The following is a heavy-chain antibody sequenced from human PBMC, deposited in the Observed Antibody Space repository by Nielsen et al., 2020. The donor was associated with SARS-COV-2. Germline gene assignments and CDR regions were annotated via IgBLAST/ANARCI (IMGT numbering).Heavy chain of an antibody. Sequence: SETLSLTCTVSGGSISSYYWSWIRQPPGKGLEWIGYIYYSGSTNYNPSLKSRVTISVDTSKNQFSLKLSSVTAADTAVYYCARERDYDYVWGSYWPHYGMDVWGQGTTVTVSS. CDR2: IYYSGST. V-gene: IGHV4-59*01. D-gene: IGHD3-16*01. CDR1: GGSISSYY. J-gene: IGHJ6*02. CDR3: ARERDYDYVWGSYWPHYGMDV.